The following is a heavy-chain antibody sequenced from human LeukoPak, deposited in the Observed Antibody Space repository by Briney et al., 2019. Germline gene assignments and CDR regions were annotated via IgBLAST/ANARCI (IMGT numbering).Heavy chain of an antibody. CDR3: ARGQWLRKYGMDV. V-gene: IGHV4-34*01. Sequence: SETLSLTCAVYGGSFSGYYWSWIRQPPGKGLEWIGEINHSGSTNYNPSLKSRVTISVDTSKNQFSLKLSSVTAADTAVYYCARGQWLRKYGMDVWGKGTTVTVSS. J-gene: IGHJ6*04. CDR1: GGSFSGYY. CDR2: INHSGST. D-gene: IGHD6-19*01.